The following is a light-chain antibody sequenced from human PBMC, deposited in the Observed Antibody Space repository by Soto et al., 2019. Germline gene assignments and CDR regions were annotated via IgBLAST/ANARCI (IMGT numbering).Light chain of an antibody. J-gene: IGKJ4*01. V-gene: IGKV3-20*01. Sequence: EIVLTQSPGTLSFSPGERATLSCRDSQSVSSSYLAWYQQKPGQAPRLLIFAASSRASGIPDRFSGSGSGTDFTLTISRLEPEDFAVYYCQQYNNWPPITFGGGTKVDIK. CDR1: QSVSSSY. CDR2: AAS. CDR3: QQYNNWPPIT.